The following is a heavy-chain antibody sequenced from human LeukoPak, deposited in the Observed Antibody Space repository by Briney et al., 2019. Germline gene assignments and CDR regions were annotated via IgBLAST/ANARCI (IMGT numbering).Heavy chain of an antibody. CDR2: ISSSSSYT. CDR1: GFTFSDYY. D-gene: IGHD2/OR15-2a*01. J-gene: IGHJ4*02. CDR3: ARGSRETLCAPTSFDY. Sequence: GGSLRLSCAASGFTFSDYYMMWIRQAPGKGLEWVSYISSSSSYTNYADSVKGRFTISRDNAKNSLYLQMNSLRAEDTAVYYCARGSRETLCAPTSFDYSGQGTLVTVSS. V-gene: IGHV3-11*06.